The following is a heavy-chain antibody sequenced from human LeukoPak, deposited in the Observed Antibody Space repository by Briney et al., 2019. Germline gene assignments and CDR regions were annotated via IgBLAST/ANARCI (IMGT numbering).Heavy chain of an antibody. V-gene: IGHV3-53*01. D-gene: IGHD1-26*01. CDR3: ASMYGGSYFDH. Sequence: GGSLRLSCAASGFTFSNAWMSWVRQAPGKGLEWVSVIASGASTYYADSVKGRFTISRDSSKNTLYLQMNSLRAEDTAVYYCASMYGGSYFDHWGQGTLVTVSS. J-gene: IGHJ4*02. CDR1: GFTFSNAW. CDR2: IASGAST.